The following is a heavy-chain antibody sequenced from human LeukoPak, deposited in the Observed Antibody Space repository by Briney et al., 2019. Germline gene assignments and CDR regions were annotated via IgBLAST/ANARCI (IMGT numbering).Heavy chain of an antibody. Sequence: PSETLSLTCTVSGGSISSYYWSWIRQPPGKGLEWIGYIYYSGSTNYNPSLKSRVTISVDTSKNQFSLKLSSVTAADTAVFYCARGYRSGFDYWGQGTLVTVSS. CDR2: IYYSGST. CDR1: GGSISSYY. CDR3: ARGYRSGFDY. V-gene: IGHV4-59*12. D-gene: IGHD5-18*01. J-gene: IGHJ4*02.